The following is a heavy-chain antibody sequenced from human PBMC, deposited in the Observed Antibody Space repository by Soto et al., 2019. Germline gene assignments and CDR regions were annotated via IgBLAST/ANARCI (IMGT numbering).Heavy chain of an antibody. D-gene: IGHD1-26*01. Sequence: EVLLVESGGGLVQPGGSLRLSCAASGFIFSSYWMHWVRQAPGKGLVWVSRTNNDGSTTSYADSVKGRFTISRDNAKNTLYLQMNSLRVEDTAIYYCARDRAGTPTNWGQGTLVTVSS. V-gene: IGHV3-74*01. J-gene: IGHJ4*02. CDR3: ARDRAGTPTN. CDR1: GFIFSSYW. CDR2: TNNDGSTT.